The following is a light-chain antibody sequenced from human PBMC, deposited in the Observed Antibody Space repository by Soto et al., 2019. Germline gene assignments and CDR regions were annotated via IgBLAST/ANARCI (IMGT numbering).Light chain of an antibody. CDR3: SSYTHTSPVV. Sequence: QSVLTQPRSVSGSPGHSVTISCTGTSSDVGGYDYVSWYQHCPGKAPRLMIYDVSKRPSGVPDRFSGSKSANTASLTITGLQNEDEAVYYCSSYTHTSPVVFGGGTQLTVL. V-gene: IGLV2-11*01. CDR2: DVS. J-gene: IGLJ3*02. CDR1: SSDVGGYDY.